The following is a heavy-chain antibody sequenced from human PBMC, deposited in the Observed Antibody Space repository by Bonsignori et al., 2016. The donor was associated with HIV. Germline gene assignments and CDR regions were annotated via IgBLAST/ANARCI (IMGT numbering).Heavy chain of an antibody. D-gene: IGHD2-2*01. CDR3: ANAYQLLLFDY. V-gene: IGHV3-23*01. J-gene: IGHJ4*02. Sequence: WIRQPPGKGLEWVSAISGSGGSTYYADSVKGRFTISRDNSKNTLYLQMNSLRAEDTAVYYCANAYQLLLFDYWGQGTLVTVSS. CDR2: ISGSGGST.